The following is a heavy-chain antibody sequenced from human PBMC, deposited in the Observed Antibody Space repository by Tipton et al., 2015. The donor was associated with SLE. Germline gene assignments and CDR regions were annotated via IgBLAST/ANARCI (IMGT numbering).Heavy chain of an antibody. J-gene: IGHJ5*02. V-gene: IGHV4-34*01. CDR1: GGSFSGYY. D-gene: IGHD4/OR15-4a*01. CDR2: INHSGST. Sequence: TLSLTCAVYGGSFSGYYWSWLRQSPGKGLEWIGEINHSGSTNYNPSVKSRVTISVDRSNNQFSLNLSSVTAADTAVYYCARERIEEYGGKENWIDPWGQGTLVTVSS. CDR3: ARERIEEYGGKENWIDP.